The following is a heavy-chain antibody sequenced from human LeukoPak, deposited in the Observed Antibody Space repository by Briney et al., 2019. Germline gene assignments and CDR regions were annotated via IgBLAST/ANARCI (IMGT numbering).Heavy chain of an antibody. J-gene: IGHJ4*02. CDR2: INPNSGGT. D-gene: IGHD3-22*01. Sequence: GASVKVSCKASGYTFTSYYMHWVRQAPGQGLEWMGWINPNSGGTNYAQKFQGRVTMTRDTSISTAYMELSRLRSDDTAVYYCARVSSGLYYFDYWGQGTLVTVSS. CDR3: ARVSSGLYYFDY. CDR1: GYTFTSYY. V-gene: IGHV1-2*02.